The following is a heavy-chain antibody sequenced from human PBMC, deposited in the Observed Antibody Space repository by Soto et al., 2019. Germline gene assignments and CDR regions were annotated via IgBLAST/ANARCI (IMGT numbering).Heavy chain of an antibody. V-gene: IGHV3-23*01. D-gene: IGHD3-22*01. CDR1: GFTFSSYA. CDR2: ISGSGGST. CDR3: AKDFSYYDSSGYSAPDAFDI. J-gene: IGHJ3*02. Sequence: GGSLRLSCAASGFTFSSYAMSWVRQAPGKGLELVSAISGSGGSTYYADSVKGRFTISRDNSKNTLYLQMNSLRAEDTAVYYCAKDFSYYDSSGYSAPDAFDIWGQGTMVTVSS.